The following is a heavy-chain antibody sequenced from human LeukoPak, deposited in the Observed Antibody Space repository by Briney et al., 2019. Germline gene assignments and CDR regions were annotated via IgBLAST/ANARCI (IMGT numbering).Heavy chain of an antibody. J-gene: IGHJ4*02. CDR1: GYTLTELS. CDR3: ATSSPEDIYFDY. V-gene: IGHV1-24*01. D-gene: IGHD2-15*01. CDR2: FDPEDGET. Sequence: ASVKVSCKVSGYTLTELSMHWVRQAPGKGLEWMGGFDPEDGETIYAQKFQGRVTMTEDTSTDTAYMELSSLRSEDTAVYYCATSSPEDIYFDYWGQGTLATVSS.